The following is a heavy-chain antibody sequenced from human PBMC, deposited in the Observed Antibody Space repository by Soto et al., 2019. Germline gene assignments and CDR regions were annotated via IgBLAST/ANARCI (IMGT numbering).Heavy chain of an antibody. CDR3: ATYSSGYYSSFDY. CDR1: GFTFSSYT. J-gene: IGHJ4*02. CDR2: ISGSGGST. V-gene: IGHV3-23*01. D-gene: IGHD3-22*01. Sequence: GGSLRLSCAASGFTFSSYTMSWVRQAPGKGLEWVSAISGSGGSTDYADSVKGRFTISRDNSKNTLYLQMNSLRAEDTAVYYCATYSSGYYSSFDYWGQGTLVTVS.